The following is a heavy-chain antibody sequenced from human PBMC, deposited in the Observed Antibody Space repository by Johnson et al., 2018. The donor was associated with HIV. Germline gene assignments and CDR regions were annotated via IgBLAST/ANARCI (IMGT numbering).Heavy chain of an antibody. D-gene: IGHD3-22*01. J-gene: IGHJ3*01. CDR3: AKEGGNYWPNAFDV. CDR2: ISYDGSNK. V-gene: IGHV3-30*18. CDR1: GFTFSSYG. Sequence: QEQLVESGGGVVQPGRSLRLSCAASGFTFSSYGMHWVRQAPGKGLEWVAVISYDGSNKYYADSVNGRFTISRDNSKNTLYLQMNSLRAEDTAVYYCAKEGGNYWPNAFDVWGQGTMLTVSS.